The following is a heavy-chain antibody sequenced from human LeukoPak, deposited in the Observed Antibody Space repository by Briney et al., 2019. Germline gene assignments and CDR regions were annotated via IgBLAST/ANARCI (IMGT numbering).Heavy chain of an antibody. D-gene: IGHD3-3*01. CDR2: IIPILGIA. J-gene: IGHJ4*02. Sequence: GSSVKVSCKASGGTFSSYAISWVRQAPGQGLEWMGRIIPILGIANYAQKFQGRVTITTDESTSTAYMELSSLRSEDTAVYYCARVHTIFGVVITWGQGTLVTVSS. CDR1: GGTFSSYA. V-gene: IGHV1-69*04. CDR3: ARVHTIFGVVIT.